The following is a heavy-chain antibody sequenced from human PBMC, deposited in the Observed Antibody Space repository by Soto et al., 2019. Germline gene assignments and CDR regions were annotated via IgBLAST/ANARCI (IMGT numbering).Heavy chain of an antibody. Sequence: SVKVSCKASGCTFSSYAISWVRQAPGQGLEWMGGIIPIFGAANYARKFQGRVTITADESTGTAYMELSSLRSEDTAVYYCARGGQMRVFDYWGQGTLVTVSS. J-gene: IGHJ4*02. CDR1: GCTFSSYA. V-gene: IGHV1-69*13. CDR3: ARGGQMRVFDY. CDR2: IIPIFGAA.